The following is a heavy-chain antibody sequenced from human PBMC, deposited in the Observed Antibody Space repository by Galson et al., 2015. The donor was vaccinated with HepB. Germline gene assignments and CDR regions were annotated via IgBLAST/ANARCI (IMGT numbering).Heavy chain of an antibody. Sequence: SLRLSCAASGFTFSSYWMNWVRQAPGKGLEWVANIKQDGSEKHYVGSVKGRFTISRDNVQNSLYLQISSLRAEDTAVYYCARAIYGDWGSDAFDIWGQGTMVTVSS. CDR3: ARAIYGDWGSDAFDI. J-gene: IGHJ3*02. D-gene: IGHD4-17*01. CDR2: IKQDGSEK. V-gene: IGHV3-7*01. CDR1: GFTFSSYW.